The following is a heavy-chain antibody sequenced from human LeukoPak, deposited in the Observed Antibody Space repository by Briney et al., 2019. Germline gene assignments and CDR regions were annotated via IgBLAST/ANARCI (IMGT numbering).Heavy chain of an antibody. Sequence: SETLSLTCSLSGGSFSNYYWHWIRQSAEKELEWIGHIYHTGDTNDNPSLKSRLTISVDKSRNLFSLRLTSVTAADTAIYYCARGGSKSWYPLMKWGKGTLVTVSS. D-gene: IGHD6-13*01. CDR3: ARGGSKSWYPLMK. J-gene: IGHJ4*01. CDR2: IYHTGDT. V-gene: IGHV4-4*07. CDR1: GGSFSNYY.